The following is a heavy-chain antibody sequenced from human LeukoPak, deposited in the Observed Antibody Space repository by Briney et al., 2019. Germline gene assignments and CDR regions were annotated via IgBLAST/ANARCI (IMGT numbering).Heavy chain of an antibody. CDR2: ISGNGGRT. Sequence: PGGSLRLSCAASAFTFRNYAMSWVRQAPGKGLEWVSTISGNGGRTYDADSVKGRFTISRDNSKSTLYLQMNSLGAEDTATYYCAKDRGGYCGGGTRWGAFDVWGQGTMVTVSS. J-gene: IGHJ3*01. D-gene: IGHD2-15*01. CDR1: AFTFRNYA. CDR3: AKDRGGYCGGGTRWGAFDV. V-gene: IGHV3-23*01.